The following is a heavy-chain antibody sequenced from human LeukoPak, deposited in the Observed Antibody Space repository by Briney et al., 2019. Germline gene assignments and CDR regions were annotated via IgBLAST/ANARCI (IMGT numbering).Heavy chain of an antibody. V-gene: IGHV4-34*01. CDR2: INHSGST. CDR3: ARGSPYGRNWFDP. Sequence: MSSETLSLTCAVYGGSSSGYYWSWIRQPPGKGLEWIGEINHSGSTNYNPSLKSRVTISVDTSKNQFSLKLSSVTAADTAVYYCARGSPYGRNWFDPWGQGTLVTVSS. CDR1: GGSSSGYY. J-gene: IGHJ5*02. D-gene: IGHD3-10*01.